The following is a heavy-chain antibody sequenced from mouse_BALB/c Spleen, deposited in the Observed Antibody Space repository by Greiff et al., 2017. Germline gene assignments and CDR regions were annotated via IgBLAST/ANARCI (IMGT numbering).Heavy chain of an antibody. J-gene: IGHJ3*01. V-gene: IGHV3-6*02. CDR1: GYSVTSGYY. CDR2: ISYDGSN. Sequence: EVQLQQSGPGLVKPSQSLSLTCSVTGYSVTSGYYWNWIRQFPGNKLEWMGYISYDGSNNYNPSLKNRISITRDTSKNQFFLKLNSVTTEDTATYYCARAGGFSWFAYWGQGTLVTVSA. CDR3: ARAGGFSWFAY.